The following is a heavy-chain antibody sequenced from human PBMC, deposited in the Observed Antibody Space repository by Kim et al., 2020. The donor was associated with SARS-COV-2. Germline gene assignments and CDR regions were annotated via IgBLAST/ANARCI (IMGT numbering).Heavy chain of an antibody. D-gene: IGHD6-13*01. CDR3: ATSGSSWTRSGWFDP. V-gene: IGHV1-24*01. CDR1: GYTLTELS. CDR2: FDPEDGET. J-gene: IGHJ5*02. Sequence: ASVKVSCKVSGYTLTELSMHWVRQAPGKGLEWMGGFDPEDGETIYAQKFQGRVTMTEDTSTDTAYMELSSLRSEDTAVYYCATSGSSWTRSGWFDPWGPGTLVTVS.